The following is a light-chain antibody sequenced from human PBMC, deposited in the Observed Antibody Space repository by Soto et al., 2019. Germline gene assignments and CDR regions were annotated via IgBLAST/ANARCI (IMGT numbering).Light chain of an antibody. CDR3: TSFTSSNTWV. CDR1: NSDIGAYNF. Sequence: QSVLTQPASVSGSPGQSITISCTGTNSDIGAYNFVSWFQHHPGKAPKLMIYEVSNRPSGVSDRFSGSKSDNTASLTISGLQAEDEADYYCTSFTSSNTWVFGGGTKLTVL. V-gene: IGLV2-14*01. CDR2: EVS. J-gene: IGLJ3*02.